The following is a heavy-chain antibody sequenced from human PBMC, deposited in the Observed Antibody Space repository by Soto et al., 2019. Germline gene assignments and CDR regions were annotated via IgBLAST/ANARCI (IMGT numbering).Heavy chain of an antibody. V-gene: IGHV1-18*01. CDR3: ARDLDGSGSYYTDY. CDR2: ISAYNGNT. J-gene: IGHJ4*01. Sequence: ASVKVSCKASGYMVVTYGINWVRQAPGQGLEWMGLISAYNGNTKYAQNLQGRVTMTTDASTSTAYMEMRSLRSDDTAVYYCARDLDGSGSYYTDYWGPGSPVTVS. CDR1: GYMVVTYG. D-gene: IGHD3-10*01.